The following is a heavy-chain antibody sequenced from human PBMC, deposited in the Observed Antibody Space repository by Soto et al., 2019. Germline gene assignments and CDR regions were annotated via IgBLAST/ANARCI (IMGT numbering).Heavy chain of an antibody. CDR3: ARGISIIGAPDKYSFDS. CDR2: INHSGST. J-gene: IGHJ4*02. D-gene: IGHD3-10*01. Sequence: QVQLQQWGAGLLKPSETLSLTCAVYGGSFSGHYWSWIRQPPGKGLEWIGEINHSGSTNQNPSLKSRLSISVDTSKNQLSLKLTSVTAADTAVYYCARGISIIGAPDKYSFDSWGQGTLVTVSS. CDR1: GGSFSGHY. V-gene: IGHV4-34*01.